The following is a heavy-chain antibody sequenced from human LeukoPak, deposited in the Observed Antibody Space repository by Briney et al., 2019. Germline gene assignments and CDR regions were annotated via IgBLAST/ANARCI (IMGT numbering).Heavy chain of an antibody. D-gene: IGHD6-19*01. Sequence: PGTSLRLSCVVSGFTISSHGMHWVRQAPGKGLEWVAMISYHGSAKYYGDSVQGRFTISRDISKNTLYLQMDSLRPEDTAVYYCAKGWGSSGWYNYFDPWGQGTLVTVSS. CDR2: ISYHGSAK. V-gene: IGHV3-30*18. CDR1: GFTISSHG. CDR3: AKGWGSSGWYNYFDP. J-gene: IGHJ5*02.